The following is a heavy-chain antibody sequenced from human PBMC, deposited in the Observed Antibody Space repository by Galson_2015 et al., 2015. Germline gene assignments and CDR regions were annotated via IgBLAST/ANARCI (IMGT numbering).Heavy chain of an antibody. CDR1: GFSLSNARLG. V-gene: IGHV2-26*01. D-gene: IGHD6-19*01. CDR3: ARSVSGWYYFDD. Sequence: PALVKPTQTLTLTCTVSGFSLSNARLGVSWIRQPPGKALEWPAHIFSNDEKSYSTSLKSRLTISQDTSKSQVVLTMTDMDPVDTATYYCARSVSGWYYFDDWGQGTLVAVSS. CDR2: IFSNDEK. J-gene: IGHJ4*02.